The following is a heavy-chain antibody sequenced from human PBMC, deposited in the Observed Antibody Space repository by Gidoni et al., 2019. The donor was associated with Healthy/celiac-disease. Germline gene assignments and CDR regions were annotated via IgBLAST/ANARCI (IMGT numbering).Heavy chain of an antibody. V-gene: IGHV3-73*02. CDR3: SARLDAFDI. J-gene: IGHJ3*02. CDR1: GFTFSGSA. CDR2: IRSKANSYAT. Sequence: EVQLVESGGGLVQPGGYLKLSCAASGFTFSGSAMHWVRQASGKGLEWVGRIRSKANSYATAYAASVKGRFTISRDDSKNTAYLQMNSLKTEDTAVYYCSARLDAFDIWGQGTMVTVSS. D-gene: IGHD6-6*01.